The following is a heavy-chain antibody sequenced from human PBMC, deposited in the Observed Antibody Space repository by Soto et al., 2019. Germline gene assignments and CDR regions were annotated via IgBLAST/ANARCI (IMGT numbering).Heavy chain of an antibody. CDR1: GVTFSSYA. V-gene: IGHV1-69*18. Sequence: QVQLVQSGAELKKPGSSVKVSCSASGVTFSSYAFTWVRQAPGQGLEWMGNIIPDFRTSNYAQGFQGRLTISADESTNTIYMELRSLRSEDTAVYFCAKDGSWDGGGGESWGQGTLVIVSS. CDR3: AKDGSWDGGGGES. CDR2: IIPDFRTS. J-gene: IGHJ4*02. D-gene: IGHD3-16*01.